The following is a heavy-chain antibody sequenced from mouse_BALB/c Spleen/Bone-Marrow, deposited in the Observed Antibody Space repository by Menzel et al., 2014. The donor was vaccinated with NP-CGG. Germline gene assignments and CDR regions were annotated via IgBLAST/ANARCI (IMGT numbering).Heavy chain of an antibody. Sequence: VQLQQSGAELVMPGASVKVSCKASGYTFTDYWMHWVKQRPGQGLEWIGAIDTSDSYTSYNQKFKGKATLTVDESSSTAYMQLSSLTSEDSAVYYCARSAGYWYFDVWGAGTTVTVSS. D-gene: IGHD1-2*01. J-gene: IGHJ1*01. V-gene: IGHV1-69*01. CDR3: ARSAGYWYFDV. CDR2: IDTSDSYT. CDR1: GYTFTDYW.